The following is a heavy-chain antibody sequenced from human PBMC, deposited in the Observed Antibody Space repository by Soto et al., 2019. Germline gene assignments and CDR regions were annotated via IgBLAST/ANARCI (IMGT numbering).Heavy chain of an antibody. CDR1: GFTFSSYA. J-gene: IGHJ4*02. CDR3: AKGFDSDSSSSDY. CDR2: ISGSGGST. D-gene: IGHD6-6*01. V-gene: IGHV3-23*01. Sequence: GESLKISCAASGFTFSSYAMSWVRQAPGKGLEWVSAISGSGGSTYYADSVKGRFTISRDNSKNTLYLQMNSLRAEDTAVYYCAKGFDSDSSSSDYWGQGTLVTVSS.